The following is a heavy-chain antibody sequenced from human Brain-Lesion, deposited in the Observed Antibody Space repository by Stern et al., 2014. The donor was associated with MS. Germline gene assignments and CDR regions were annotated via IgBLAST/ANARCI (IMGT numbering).Heavy chain of an antibody. CDR2: FDPEDGET. V-gene: IGHV1-24*01. CDR1: GYTLTELS. CDR3: ATLSPGAGGNYYRHFDY. J-gene: IGHJ4*02. Sequence: QDQLVQSGAEVKKPGASVKVSCKVSGYTLTELSMHWVRQAPRKGLEWMGGFDPEDGETIYAQKFQGRVTMTKDTSTDTAYMELSSLRSEDTAVYYCATLSPGAGGNYYRHFDYWGQGTLVTVSS. D-gene: IGHD1-26*01.